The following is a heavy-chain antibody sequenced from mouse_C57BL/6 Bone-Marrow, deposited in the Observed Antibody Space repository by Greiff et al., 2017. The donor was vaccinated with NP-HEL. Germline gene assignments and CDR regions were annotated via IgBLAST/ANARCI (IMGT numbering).Heavy chain of an antibody. J-gene: IGHJ4*01. Sequence: EVQGVESGGGLVKPGGSLKLSCAASGFTFSSYAMSWVRQTPEKRLEWVATISDGGSYTYYPDNVKGRFTISRDNAKNNLYLQMSHLKSEDTAMYYCARDLGGVTTYYYAMDYWGQGTSVTVSS. CDR2: ISDGGSYT. CDR3: ARDLGGVTTYYYAMDY. D-gene: IGHD2-2*01. V-gene: IGHV5-4*01. CDR1: GFTFSSYA.